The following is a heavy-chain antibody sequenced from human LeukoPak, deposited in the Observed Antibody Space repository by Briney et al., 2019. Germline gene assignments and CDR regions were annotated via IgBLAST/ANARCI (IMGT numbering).Heavy chain of an antibody. D-gene: IGHD3-3*01. CDR1: EFTFRSYD. V-gene: IGHV3-74*01. CDR3: AKEWRHIDY. Sequence: PGRSLRLSCVASEFTFRSYDMHWVRQAPGKGLVWVSRINSDGSSTSYADSVKGRFTISRDNAKNTLYLQMNSLRAEDTAVYYCAKEWRHIDYWGQGTLVTVSS. CDR2: INSDGSST. J-gene: IGHJ4*02.